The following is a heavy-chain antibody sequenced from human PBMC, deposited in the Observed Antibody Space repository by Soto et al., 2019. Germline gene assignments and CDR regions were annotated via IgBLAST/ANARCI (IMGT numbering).Heavy chain of an antibody. CDR1: GGSISNYY. D-gene: IGHD3-10*01. V-gene: IGHV4-59*08. CDR2: VHDSWGS. CDR3: ARQGFGALPRLLDV. Sequence: QVPLQESGPGLVKPSETLSLSCTVSGGSISNYYWSWFRQTPGKGLEWIGYVHDSWGSNYNPSLKSRVAIFLDTSKSQFSLKLTSVTATDTAVYYCARQGFGALPRLLDVWGRGTPVNVSS. J-gene: IGHJ6*02.